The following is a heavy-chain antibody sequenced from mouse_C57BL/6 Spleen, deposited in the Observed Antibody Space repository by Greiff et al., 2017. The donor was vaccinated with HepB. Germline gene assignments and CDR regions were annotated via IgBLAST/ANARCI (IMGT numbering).Heavy chain of an antibody. Sequence: QVQLQQPGAELVMPGASVKLSCKASGYTFTSYWMHWVKQRPGQGLEWIGEIDPSDSYTNYNQKFKGKSTLTVDKSSSTAYMQLSSLTSEDSAVYYCARPIYDGYYKWYFDVWGTGTTVTVSS. D-gene: IGHD2-3*01. CDR1: GYTFTSYW. CDR2: IDPSDSYT. V-gene: IGHV1-69*01. J-gene: IGHJ1*03. CDR3: ARPIYDGYYKWYFDV.